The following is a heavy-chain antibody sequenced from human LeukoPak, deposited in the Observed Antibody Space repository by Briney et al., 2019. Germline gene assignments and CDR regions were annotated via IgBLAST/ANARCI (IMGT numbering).Heavy chain of an antibody. D-gene: IGHD1-26*01. Sequence: PSETLSLTCAVYGGSFSGYYWSWIRQPPGKGLEWIGEINHSGSTNYNPSLKSRVTISVDTSKNQISLNLSSMTAADTAVYYCAKIKGGGGSFDIWGQGTMVTVSS. V-gene: IGHV4-34*01. CDR3: AKIKGGGGSFDI. CDR2: INHSGST. J-gene: IGHJ3*02. CDR1: GGSFSGYY.